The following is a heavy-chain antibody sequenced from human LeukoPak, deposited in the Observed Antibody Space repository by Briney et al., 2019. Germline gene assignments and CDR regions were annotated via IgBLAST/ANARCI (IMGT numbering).Heavy chain of an antibody. Sequence: GGSLRLSCAASGFTFSSYWMSWVRQAPGKGLEWVANIKQDGSEKYYVDSVKDRFTISRDNAKNSLYLQMNSLRPEDTAVFYCASLISVPGRQDYWGQGTLVTVSS. V-gene: IGHV3-7*01. CDR1: GFTFSSYW. J-gene: IGHJ4*02. D-gene: IGHD6-19*01. CDR2: IKQDGSEK. CDR3: ASLISVPGRQDY.